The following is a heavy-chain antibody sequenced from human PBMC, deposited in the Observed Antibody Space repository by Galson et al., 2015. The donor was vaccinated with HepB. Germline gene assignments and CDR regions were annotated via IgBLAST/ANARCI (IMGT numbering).Heavy chain of an antibody. J-gene: IGHJ4*02. D-gene: IGHD3-22*01. CDR1: GYTLTELS. Sequence: SVKVSCKVSGYTLTELSMHWVRQAPGKGLEWMGGFDPEDGETIYAQKLQGRVTMTEDTSTDTAYMELSSLRSEDTAVYYCATGRWYYDSSGYYPNWGQGTLVTVSS. CDR2: FDPEDGET. CDR3: ATGRWYYDSSGYYPN. V-gene: IGHV1-24*01.